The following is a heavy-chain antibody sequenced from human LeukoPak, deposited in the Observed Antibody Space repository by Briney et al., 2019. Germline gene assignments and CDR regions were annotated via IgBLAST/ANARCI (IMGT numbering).Heavy chain of an antibody. J-gene: IGHJ3*02. CDR2: SSTTGNTI. CDR3: ARRGGGGRSDALDI. CDR1: GFTFSAYS. D-gene: IGHD2-21*01. V-gene: IGHV3-48*02. Sequence: GGSLRLSCAASGFTFSAYSMIWVRQAPGKGLEWVSYSSTTGNTIHYTDSVKGRFTVSRDNAKNSLFLQMNSLRDEDTAAYYCARRGGGGRSDALDIWGQGTMVTVSS.